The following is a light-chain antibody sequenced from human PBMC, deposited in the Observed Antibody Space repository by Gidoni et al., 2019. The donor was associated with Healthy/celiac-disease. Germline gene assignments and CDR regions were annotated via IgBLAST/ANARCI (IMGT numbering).Light chain of an antibody. Sequence: DIQMTQSPSTLSASVGDRVTITCRASQSISSWLAWYQQKPGKAPKLLIYKASSLESGVLSRFSGSGSGTEFTLTISSLQPDDFATYYCQQYNSYSPYTFXQXTKLEIK. V-gene: IGKV1-5*03. CDR2: KAS. CDR3: QQYNSYSPYT. CDR1: QSISSW. J-gene: IGKJ2*01.